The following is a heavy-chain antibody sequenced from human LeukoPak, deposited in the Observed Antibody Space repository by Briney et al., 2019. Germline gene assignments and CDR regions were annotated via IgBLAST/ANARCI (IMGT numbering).Heavy chain of an antibody. V-gene: IGHV3-23*01. CDR3: ATSWRGFDY. CDR1: GFTFSTYV. CDR2: ISASGGST. Sequence: PGGSLRLSCAASGFTFSTYVMSWVRQAPGKGLEWVSAISASGGSTYYADSVKGRFTISRDNSKNTLYLQMNSLRAEDTAVYYCATSWRGFDYWGQGTLVTVSS. J-gene: IGHJ4*02. D-gene: IGHD3-10*01.